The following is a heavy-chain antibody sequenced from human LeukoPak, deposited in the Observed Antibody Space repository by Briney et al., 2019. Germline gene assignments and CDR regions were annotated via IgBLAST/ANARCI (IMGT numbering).Heavy chain of an antibody. CDR1: GYTFTGYY. CDR3: ARDPADSSGYYVDY. D-gene: IGHD3-22*01. CDR2: INPNSGGT. V-gene: IGHV1-2*02. Sequence: EASVKVSCKASGYTFTGYYMHWVRQAPGQGLEWMGWINPNSGGTNYAQKFQGRVTMTRDTSISTAYMELSRLRSDDTAVYYCARDPADSSGYYVDYWGQGTLVTVSS. J-gene: IGHJ4*02.